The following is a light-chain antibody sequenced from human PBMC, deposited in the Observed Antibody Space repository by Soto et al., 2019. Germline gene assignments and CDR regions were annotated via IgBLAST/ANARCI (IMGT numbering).Light chain of an antibody. CDR2: DVS. CDR1: SSDVGGYNY. V-gene: IGLV2-14*01. Sequence: QSALTQPASVSGSPGQSITISCTGTSSDVGGYNYVSWYQQHPGKAPKLMIYDVSNRPSGVSNRFSGSKSGNTASLTISGLQAEEEADYYCCSYSSSSTRVVFGGGTKVTVL. CDR3: CSYSSSSTRVV. J-gene: IGLJ2*01.